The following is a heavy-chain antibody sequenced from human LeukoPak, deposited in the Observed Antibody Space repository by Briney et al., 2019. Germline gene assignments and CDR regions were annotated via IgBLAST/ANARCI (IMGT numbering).Heavy chain of an antibody. CDR2: IIPIFGTA. D-gene: IGHD3-10*01. Sequence: ASVKVSCKASGGTFSSYAISWVRQAPGQGLEWMGGIIPIFGTANYAQKFQGRVTITADESTSTAYMELSSLRSEDTAVYYCARGYQRITMVRGVIIDRGPFDYWGQGTLVTVSS. CDR1: GGTFSSYA. CDR3: ARGYQRITMVRGVIIDRGPFDY. J-gene: IGHJ4*02. V-gene: IGHV1-69*13.